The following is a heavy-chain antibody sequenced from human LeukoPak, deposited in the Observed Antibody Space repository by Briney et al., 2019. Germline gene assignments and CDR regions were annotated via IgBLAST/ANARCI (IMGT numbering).Heavy chain of an antibody. CDR3: AKIRMVRELRFDP. V-gene: IGHV3-23*01. CDR2: ISGSGGST. CDR1: GFTFRIYA. J-gene: IGHJ5*02. D-gene: IGHD3-10*01. Sequence: GGSLRLSCAASGFTFRIYAMTWVRQAPGKGLEWVSAISGSGGSTYYADSVKGRFTISRNNSKNTLYLQMNSLRAEDTAVYYCAKIRMVRELRFDPWGQGTLVTVSS.